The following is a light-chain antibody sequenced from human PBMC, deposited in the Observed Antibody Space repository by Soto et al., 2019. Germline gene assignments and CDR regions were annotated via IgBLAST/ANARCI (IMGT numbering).Light chain of an antibody. V-gene: IGLV2-23*01. CDR1: SSDVGNYNL. CDR2: EGS. J-gene: IGLJ1*01. Sequence: QSALTQPASVSGSPGQSTTISCTGTSSDVGNYNLVSWYQQHPGKAPKLMIYEGSRRPSGVSNRFSGSKSGNAASLTISGLQAEDEADYYCCSYASDSTYVFGSGTKLTVL. CDR3: CSYASDSTYV.